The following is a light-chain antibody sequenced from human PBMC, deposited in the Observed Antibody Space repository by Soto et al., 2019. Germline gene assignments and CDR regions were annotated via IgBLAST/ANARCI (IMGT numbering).Light chain of an antibody. Sequence: EIVSTQSPATLSVSPGEGATLSCRASQSVTSSYLAWWQQKPGQAPRLLIYGASSRATGIPDRFSGSGSGTDFTLTISSLQPDDFATYYCQQYYSYPWTFAQGTKVDIK. CDR2: GAS. CDR3: QQYYSYPWT. CDR1: QSVTSSY. V-gene: IGKV3-20*01. J-gene: IGKJ1*01.